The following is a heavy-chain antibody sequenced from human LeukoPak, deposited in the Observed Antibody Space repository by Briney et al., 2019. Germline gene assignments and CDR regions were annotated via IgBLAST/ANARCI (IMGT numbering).Heavy chain of an antibody. D-gene: IGHD1-20*01. Sequence: GGSLRLSCAASGFTFNTHWMHWVRQAPGKGLVWVSRSNTDGSTTNYADSVKGRFTISRDNAKNTLYLQMNSLRVEDTAVYYCARDLNCNQIDNWGQGSLVSVSS. V-gene: IGHV3-74*01. J-gene: IGHJ4*02. CDR3: ARDLNCNQIDN. CDR2: SNTDGSTT. CDR1: GFTFNTHW.